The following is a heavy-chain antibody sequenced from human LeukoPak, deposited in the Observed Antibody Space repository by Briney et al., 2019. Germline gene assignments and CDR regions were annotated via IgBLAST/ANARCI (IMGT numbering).Heavy chain of an antibody. D-gene: IGHD3-10*01. CDR3: ATHSMVRGVSDAFDI. V-gene: IGHV1-2*02. CDR1: GYTFTGYY. CDR2: INPNSGGT. Sequence: ASVKVSCKASGYTFTGYYMHWVRQAPGQGLEWMGWINPNSGGTNYAQKFQGRVTMTRDTSISTAYMELSRLRSDDTAVYYCATHSMVRGVSDAFDIWGQGTMVTVSS. J-gene: IGHJ3*02.